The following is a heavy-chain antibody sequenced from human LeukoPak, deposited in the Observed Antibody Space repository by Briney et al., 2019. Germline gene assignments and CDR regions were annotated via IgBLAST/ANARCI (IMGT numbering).Heavy chain of an antibody. Sequence: PGGSQRLSCAASEFTFSSYGMHWVRQAPGKGLEWVAVKGRFTISRDNSKNTLYLQMNSLRAEDTAVYYCVRDDDRPDNGLDYWGQGTLVTVSS. J-gene: IGHJ4*02. CDR3: VRDDDRPDNGLDY. D-gene: IGHD3-22*01. CDR1: EFTFSSYG. V-gene: IGHV3-33*01.